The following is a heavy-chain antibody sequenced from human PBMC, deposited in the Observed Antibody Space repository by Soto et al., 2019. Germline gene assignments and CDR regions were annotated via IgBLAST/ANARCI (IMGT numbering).Heavy chain of an antibody. CDR3: AKVAPRYHDYGDYLDGGLRESSGNPYFDY. Sequence: GGSLRLSCAASGFTFSSYAMSWVRQAPGKGLEWVSAISGSGGSTYYADSVKGRFTISRDNSKNTLYLQMNSLRAEDTAVYYCAKVAPRYHDYGDYLDGGLRESSGNPYFDYWGQGTLVTVSS. CDR1: GFTFSSYA. V-gene: IGHV3-23*01. D-gene: IGHD4-17*01. J-gene: IGHJ4*02. CDR2: ISGSGGST.